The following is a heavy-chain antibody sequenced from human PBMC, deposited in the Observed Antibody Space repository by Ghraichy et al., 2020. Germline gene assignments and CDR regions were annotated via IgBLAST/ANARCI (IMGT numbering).Heavy chain of an antibody. CDR1: GFTFSSYT. Sequence: LSLTCAASGFTFSSYTMHWVRQAPGKGLEWVAVISSDVNTKLYAESVQGRFTISRDNSRNTLYLQMNSLRADDTAVYYCARQIVRGEWLFDYWGQGTLVTVSS. V-gene: IGHV3-30*04. J-gene: IGHJ4*02. D-gene: IGHD3-3*01. CDR3: ARQIVRGEWLFDY. CDR2: ISSDVNTK.